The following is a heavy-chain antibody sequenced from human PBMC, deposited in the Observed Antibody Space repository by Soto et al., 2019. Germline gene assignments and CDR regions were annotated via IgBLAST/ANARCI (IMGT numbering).Heavy chain of an antibody. D-gene: IGHD6-19*01. J-gene: IGHJ2*01. CDR3: ARDQTGYSSGWYLGWYFDL. CDR2: ISSSSSYI. V-gene: IGHV3-21*01. CDR1: GFTFSSYS. Sequence: EVQLVESGGGLVKPGGSLRLSCAASGFTFSSYSMNWVRQAPGKGLEWASSISSSSSYIYYADSVKGRFTISRDNAKNSLYLQMNSLRAEDTAVYYCARDQTGYSSGWYLGWYFDLWGRGTQVTVSS.